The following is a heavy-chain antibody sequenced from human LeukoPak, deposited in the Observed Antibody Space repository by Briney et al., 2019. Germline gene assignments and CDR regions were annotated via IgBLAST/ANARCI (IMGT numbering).Heavy chain of an antibody. CDR3: ARGGITGTKYYFDY. D-gene: IGHD1-20*01. CDR1: GFTFSSYG. Sequence: PGRSLRLSCAASGFTFSSYGMHWVRQAPGKGLEWVAVIWYDGSNKYYADSVKGRFTISRDNSKNTLYLQMNSPRAEDTAVYYCARGGITGTKYYFDYWGQGTLVTVSS. CDR2: IWYDGSNK. V-gene: IGHV3-33*01. J-gene: IGHJ4*02.